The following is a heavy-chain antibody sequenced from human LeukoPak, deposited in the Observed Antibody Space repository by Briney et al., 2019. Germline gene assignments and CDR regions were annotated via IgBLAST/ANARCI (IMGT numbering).Heavy chain of an antibody. Sequence: SETLSLTCTVSGGSISSYYWSWIRQPPGKGLEWIGYIYYSGSTNYNPSLKSRVTISVDTSKNQFSLKLSSVTVADTAVYYCARADSSGYSGFDYWGQGTLVTVSS. V-gene: IGHV4-59*01. CDR2: IYYSGST. J-gene: IGHJ4*02. CDR1: GGSISSYY. CDR3: ARADSSGYSGFDY. D-gene: IGHD3-22*01.